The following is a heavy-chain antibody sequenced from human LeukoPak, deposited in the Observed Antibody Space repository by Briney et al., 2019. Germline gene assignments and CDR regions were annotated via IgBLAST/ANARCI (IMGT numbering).Heavy chain of an antibody. D-gene: IGHD3-22*01. V-gene: IGHV4-34*01. CDR3: ARGNRLLLSPYYFDY. CDR2: INHSGST. J-gene: IGHJ4*02. CDR1: GGSFSGYY. Sequence: ETLSLTCAVYGGSFSGYYWSWIRQPPGKGLEWIGEINHSGSTNYNPSLKSRVTISVDTSKNQFSLKLSSVTAADTAVYYCARGNRLLLSPYYFDYWGQGTLVTVSS.